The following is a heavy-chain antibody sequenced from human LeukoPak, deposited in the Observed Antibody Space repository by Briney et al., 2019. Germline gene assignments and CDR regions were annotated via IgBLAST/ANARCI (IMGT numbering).Heavy chain of an antibody. CDR1: GGTFSNYA. J-gene: IGHJ5*02. Sequence: SVKVSCKASGGTFSNYAINWVRQAPGPGLEWMGGIIPLFGTANYAQKFQGRVTITADESTSTAYMELSSLRSEDTAVYYCARVTIHPNWFDPWGQGTLVTVSS. D-gene: IGHD3-9*01. V-gene: IGHV1-69*13. CDR3: ARVTIHPNWFDP. CDR2: IIPLFGTA.